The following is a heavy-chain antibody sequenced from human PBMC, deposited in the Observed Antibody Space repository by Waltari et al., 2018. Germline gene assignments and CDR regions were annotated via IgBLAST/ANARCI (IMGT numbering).Heavy chain of an antibody. D-gene: IGHD6-13*01. J-gene: IGHJ4*02. V-gene: IGHV2-26*01. CDR1: GFSLSNARMG. CDR2: IFSNDEK. Sequence: QVTLKESGPVLVKPTETLTLTCTVSGFSLSNARMGVSWIRQPPGKALEWLAHIFSNDEKSYSTALKSRLTISKDTSKSQVVLTMTNMDPVDTATYYCARLLQYSSSWRVFDYFDYWGQGTLVTVSS. CDR3: ARLLQYSSSWRVFDYFDY.